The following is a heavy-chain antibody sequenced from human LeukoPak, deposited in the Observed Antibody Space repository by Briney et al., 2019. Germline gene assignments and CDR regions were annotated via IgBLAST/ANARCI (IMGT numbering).Heavy chain of an antibody. CDR1: GFTFKSYA. CDR3: AGPMGPATIFGFDY. CDR2: ISGDSTDI. Sequence: GGSLRLSCATSGFTFKSYAMNWVRQSPGKGLEWVSSISGDSTDIYYADSLMGRSTISRDNAKNSLYLQINSLRAEDTAMYYCAGPMGPATIFGFDYWGQGALVTVSS. V-gene: IGHV3-21*01. J-gene: IGHJ4*02. D-gene: IGHD2-2*01.